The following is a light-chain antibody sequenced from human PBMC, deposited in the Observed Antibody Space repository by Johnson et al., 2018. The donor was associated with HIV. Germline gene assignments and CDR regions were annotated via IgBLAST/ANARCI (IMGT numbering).Light chain of an antibody. V-gene: IGLV1-51*01. CDR1: SSNIGNNY. CDR3: GTWDSSLSGV. J-gene: IGLJ1*01. CDR2: DDY. Sequence: VLTQPPSVSAAPGQKVTISCSGSSSNIGNNYVSWYQQLPGTAPKLLIYDDYKRPSGIPDRFSGSKSGTSATLGITGLQTGAEADYYCGTWDSSLSGVFGTGTKVTVL.